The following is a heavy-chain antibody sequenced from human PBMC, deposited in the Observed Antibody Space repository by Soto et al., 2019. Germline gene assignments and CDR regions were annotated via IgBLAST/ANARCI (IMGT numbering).Heavy chain of an antibody. CDR3: ARVLSYGSGSYYNPHYYYYGMDV. Sequence: KSSETLSLTCAVYGGSFSGYYWSWIRQPPGKGLEWIGEINHSGSTNYNPSLKSRVTISVDTSKNQFSLKLSSVTAADTAVYYCARVLSYGSGSYYNPHYYYYGMDVWGQGTTVTVSS. J-gene: IGHJ6*02. V-gene: IGHV4-34*01. D-gene: IGHD3-10*01. CDR2: INHSGST. CDR1: GGSFSGYY.